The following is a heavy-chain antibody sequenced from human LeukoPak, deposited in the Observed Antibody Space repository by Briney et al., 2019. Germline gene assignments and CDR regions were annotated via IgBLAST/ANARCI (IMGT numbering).Heavy chain of an antibody. D-gene: IGHD1-1*01. J-gene: IGHJ4*02. CDR3: AKWTSYNWNVKLPYYFDY. CDR2: ISGSGGST. V-gene: IGHV3-23*01. Sequence: GGSLRLSCAASGFTFSSYWMSWVRQAPGKRLEWVSAISGSGGSTYYADSVKGRFTISRDNSKNTLYLQMNSLRAEDTAVYYCAKWTSYNWNVKLPYYFDYWGQGTLVTVSS. CDR1: GFTFSSYW.